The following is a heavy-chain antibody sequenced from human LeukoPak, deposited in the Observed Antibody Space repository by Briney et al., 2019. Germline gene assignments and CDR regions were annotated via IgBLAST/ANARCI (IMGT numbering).Heavy chain of an antibody. D-gene: IGHD3-3*01. Sequence: SGGSLRLSCEGSGFTFSSYSMIWVRQAPGKGLEWVSSIRGDSTETRHADSLMGRFTISRDNAKKSLYLQMNSLKAEDTAVYYCARGHFGVVLDYWGQGTLVTVSS. CDR3: ARGHFGVVLDY. J-gene: IGHJ4*02. CDR2: IRGDSTET. V-gene: IGHV3-21*01. CDR1: GFTFSSYS.